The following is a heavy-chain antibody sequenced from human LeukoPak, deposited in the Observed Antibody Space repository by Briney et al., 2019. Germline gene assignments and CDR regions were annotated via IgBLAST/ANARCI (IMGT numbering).Heavy chain of an antibody. V-gene: IGHV3-15*01. CDR1: GFTFSNAW. Sequence: GGSLRLSCAASGFTFSNAWMAWVRQAPGKGLEWVGLIKNKTDGGTTDYAAPVKGRFTISRDDSKNTLYLQMNSLKTEDTAVYYCTRYYYGSGSYGELEYWGQGTLVTVSS. CDR2: IKNKTDGGTT. J-gene: IGHJ4*02. CDR3: TRYYYGSGSYGELEY. D-gene: IGHD3-10*01.